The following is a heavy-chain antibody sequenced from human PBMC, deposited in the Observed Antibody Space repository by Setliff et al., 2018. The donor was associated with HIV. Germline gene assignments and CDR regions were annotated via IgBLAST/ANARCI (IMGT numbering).Heavy chain of an antibody. Sequence: PGGSLRLSCAASGFSFDDFAMHWVRQAPGKGLEWVSLISGSGGSTYYADSVKGRFTISRDNSKNTLYLQMNSLRAEDTAVYYCARVFLEWLLYRPDYVMDVWGQGTTVTVSS. J-gene: IGHJ6*02. CDR2: ISGSGGST. D-gene: IGHD3-3*01. V-gene: IGHV3-23*01. CDR3: ARVFLEWLLYRPDYVMDV. CDR1: GFSFDDFA.